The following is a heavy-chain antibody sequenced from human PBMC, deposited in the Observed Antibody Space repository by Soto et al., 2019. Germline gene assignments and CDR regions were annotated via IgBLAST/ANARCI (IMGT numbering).Heavy chain of an antibody. CDR3: ARTYCSSNSCYVEGHFDY. D-gene: IGHD2-2*01. J-gene: IGHJ4*02. CDR2: ISAYNGNT. Sequence: QVQLVQSGAEVKKPGASVKVSCKASGYTFTSYGISWVRQAPGQGLEWMGWISAYNGNTNYAQKLKDRVTMTTDTSTSTAYMELRSLRSDDTAVYYCARTYCSSNSCYVEGHFDYWGQGTLVTVSS. V-gene: IGHV1-18*01. CDR1: GYTFTSYG.